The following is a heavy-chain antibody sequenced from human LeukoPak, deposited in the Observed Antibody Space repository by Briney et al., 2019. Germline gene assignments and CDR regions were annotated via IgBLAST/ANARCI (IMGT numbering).Heavy chain of an antibody. J-gene: IGHJ4*02. CDR1: GFSLSTSKMG. CDR3: AHRVAYSSRIKY. D-gene: IGHD6-13*01. V-gene: IGHV2-5*02. CDR2: IYWDDDK. Sequence: SGPTLVKPTQTLTLTCTFSGFSLSTSKMGVGWIRQPPGKALEWLALIYWDDDKRYSPSLESRLTIMKDTSKNQVVLTMTNMAPLDTGTYYCAHRVAYSSRIKYWGQGAPVTVSS.